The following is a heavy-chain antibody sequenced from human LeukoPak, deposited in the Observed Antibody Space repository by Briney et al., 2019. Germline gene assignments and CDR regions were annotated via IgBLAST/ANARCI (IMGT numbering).Heavy chain of an antibody. Sequence: GRPLRVSCAASGFTFSNYGMHWVRQAPDKGLEWVAFLQNDGSDTHYADSVEGRFTISRDNSKNTLYLQMNSLRAEDTAVYYCANRRGTQVLGNNIDIWGQGTLVTVSS. CDR2: LQNDGSDT. V-gene: IGHV3-30*19. J-gene: IGHJ3*02. CDR3: ANRRGTQVLGNNIDI. D-gene: IGHD1-1*01. CDR1: GFTFSNYG.